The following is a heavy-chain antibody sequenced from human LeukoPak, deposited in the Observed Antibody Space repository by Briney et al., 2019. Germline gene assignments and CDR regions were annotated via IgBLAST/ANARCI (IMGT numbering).Heavy chain of an antibody. CDR3: ARGKTGTTDWFDP. D-gene: IGHD1-7*01. Sequence: GGSLRLSCAASGFTFSSYSMNWVRQAPGKGLEWVSSISSSSSYIYYADSVKGRFTISRDNAKNSLYLQMNSPRAEETAVYYCARGKTGTTDWFDPWGQGTLVTVSS. J-gene: IGHJ5*02. V-gene: IGHV3-21*01. CDR2: ISSSSSYI. CDR1: GFTFSSYS.